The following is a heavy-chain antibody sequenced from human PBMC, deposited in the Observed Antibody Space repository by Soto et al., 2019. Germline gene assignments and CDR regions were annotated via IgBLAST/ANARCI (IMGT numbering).Heavy chain of an antibody. CDR1: GGTFSSYA. D-gene: IGHD6-19*01. CDR2: IIPIFGTA. J-gene: IGHJ3*02. Sequence: GASVKVSCKASGGTFSSYASSWVRQAPRQGPEWMVEIIPIFGTANYAQKFQGRVTISADESTSTAYMELSSLRSEDTAVYYCLVVRRLRQQWLLLDAFDIWGQGTMVTVSS. CDR3: LVVRRLRQQWLLLDAFDI. V-gene: IGHV1-69*13.